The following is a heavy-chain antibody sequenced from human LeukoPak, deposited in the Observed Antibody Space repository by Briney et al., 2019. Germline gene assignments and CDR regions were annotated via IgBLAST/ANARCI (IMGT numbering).Heavy chain of an antibody. CDR3: ARAGAGALLIWFLGDSMDV. CDR2: ISTGTGDT. D-gene: IGHD1-26*01. CDR1: GYMFTTYG. V-gene: IGHV1-18*01. Sequence: ASVKVSCKASGYMFTTYGISWVRQAPGQGLEWMVWISTGTGDTNYAQKFQDRVTMTIDTSANTAHTELRSLRSDDTAVYYCARAGAGALLIWFLGDSMDVWGQGTTVTVSS. J-gene: IGHJ6*02.